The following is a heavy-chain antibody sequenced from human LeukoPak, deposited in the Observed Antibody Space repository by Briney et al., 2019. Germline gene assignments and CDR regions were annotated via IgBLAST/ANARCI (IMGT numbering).Heavy chain of an antibody. CDR3: ARENDYGGNSRFDY. D-gene: IGHD4-23*01. Sequence: LRLTCAASGFTFSSYAMHWVRQAPGKGLEWVAVISYDGSNKYSADSVKGRFTISRDNSKNTLYLQMNSLRAEDTAVYYCARENDYGGNSRFDYWGQGTLVTVSS. J-gene: IGHJ4*02. CDR1: GFTFSSYA. CDR2: ISYDGSNK. V-gene: IGHV3-30*14.